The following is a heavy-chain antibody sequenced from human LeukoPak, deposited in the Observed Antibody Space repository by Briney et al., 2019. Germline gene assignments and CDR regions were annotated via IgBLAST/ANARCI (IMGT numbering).Heavy chain of an antibody. CDR3: AKDRRHTVSGGYFDL. CDR2: ISWNSGHI. V-gene: IGHV3-9*01. J-gene: IGHJ2*01. CDR1: GFTFDDYA. Sequence: GGSLRPSCAASGFTFDDYAMHWVRQAPGKGLEWVSGISWNSGHIGYADSVKGRFTISRDNAKNSLYLQMNSLRAGDTALYYCAKDRRHTVSGGYFDLWGRGTLVIVSS. D-gene: IGHD3-10*01.